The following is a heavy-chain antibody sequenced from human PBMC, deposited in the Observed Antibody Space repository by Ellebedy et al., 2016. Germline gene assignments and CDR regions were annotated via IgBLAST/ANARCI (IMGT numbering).Heavy chain of an antibody. V-gene: IGHV1-3*01. CDR3: ARGEEQWLAVDY. D-gene: IGHD6-19*01. CDR1: GLTFTSYA. J-gene: IGHJ4*02. Sequence: GGSLRLSCAASGLTFTSYAMHWVRQAPGQRLEWMGWINAGNGNTKYSQKFQGRVTITRDTSASTAYMELSSLRSDDTAVYYCARGEEQWLAVDYWGQGTLVTVSS. CDR2: INAGNGNT.